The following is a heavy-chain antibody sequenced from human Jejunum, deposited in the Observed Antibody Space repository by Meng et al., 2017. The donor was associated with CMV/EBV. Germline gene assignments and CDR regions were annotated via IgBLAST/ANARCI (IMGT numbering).Heavy chain of an antibody. Sequence: SGGSTSGGDYYWGWSRQAPGKGLEWIGYISYSGSTYYNPSLKTRIAISIDTSKAQFSLKMSSVTAADTAVYYCASYYYDASGHNWFDAWGRGILVTVSS. CDR2: ISYSGST. V-gene: IGHV4-30-4*08. D-gene: IGHD3-22*01. J-gene: IGHJ5*02. CDR1: GGSTSGGDYY. CDR3: ASYYYDASGHNWFDA.